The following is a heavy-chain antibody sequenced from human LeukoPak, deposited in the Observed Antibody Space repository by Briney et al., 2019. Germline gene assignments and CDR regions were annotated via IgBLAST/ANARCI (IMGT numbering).Heavy chain of an antibody. D-gene: IGHD3-3*01. V-gene: IGHV5-51*01. CDR1: GYSFTSYW. J-gene: IGHJ4*02. CDR2: IYPGDSDT. CDR3: ARYAVGDFWSGYYGY. Sequence: GESLKISCKGSGYSFTSYWIGWVRQMPGKGLEWMGIIYPGDSDTRYSPSLQGQVTISADKSISTAYLQWSSLKASDTAMYYCARYAVGDFWSGYYGYWGQGTLVTVSS.